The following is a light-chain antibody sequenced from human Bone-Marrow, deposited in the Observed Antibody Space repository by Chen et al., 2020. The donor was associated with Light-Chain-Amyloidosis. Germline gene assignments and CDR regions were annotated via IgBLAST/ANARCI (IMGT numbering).Light chain of an antibody. CDR2: DAS. Sequence: IVLTQSPATLSLSPGERATLSCRASQSVSSYLAWFQQKPGQAPRLLIYDASNRATGIPGRFSGSGSGTDFTLTISSLEPEDFAVYYCQQRSNWRVTFGGGTKVEIK. J-gene: IGKJ4*01. V-gene: IGKV3-11*01. CDR3: QQRSNWRVT. CDR1: QSVSSY.